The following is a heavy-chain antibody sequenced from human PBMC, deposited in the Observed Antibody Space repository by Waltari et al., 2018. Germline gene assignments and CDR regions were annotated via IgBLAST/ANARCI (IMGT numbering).Heavy chain of an antibody. CDR1: GGSISSGSYY. CDR3: ARDPPQLADAFDI. CDR2: IYTSGST. Sequence: QVQLQESGPGLVKPSETLSTTCSVSGGSISSGSYYWTWIRQPAGKGLEWIGRIYTSGSTNYVPSLRSRLTISVDTSNNQFSLKLSSVTAADTAVYYCARDPPQLADAFDIWGQGTMVTVSS. D-gene: IGHD3-10*01. V-gene: IGHV4-61*02. J-gene: IGHJ3*02.